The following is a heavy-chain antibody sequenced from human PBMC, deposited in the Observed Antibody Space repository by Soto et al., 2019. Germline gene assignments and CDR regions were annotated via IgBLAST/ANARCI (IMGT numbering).Heavy chain of an antibody. Sequence: VQLVESGGGLVQPGGSLRLSCAASGFTFSSYDMHWVRQATGKGLEWVSAIGTAGDTYYPGSVKGRFTISRENAKNSLYLQMNSLRAGDTAVYYCAREYRYCSSTSCYGWAFDIWGQGTMVTVSS. CDR2: IGTAGDT. D-gene: IGHD2-2*01. J-gene: IGHJ3*02. V-gene: IGHV3-13*01. CDR1: GFTFSSYD. CDR3: AREYRYCSSTSCYGWAFDI.